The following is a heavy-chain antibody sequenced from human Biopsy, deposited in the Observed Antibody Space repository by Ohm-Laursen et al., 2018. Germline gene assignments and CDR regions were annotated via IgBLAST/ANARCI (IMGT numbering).Heavy chain of an antibody. CDR2: ISSSGATI. J-gene: IGHJ4*02. CDR3: ARARDDFVVVPAAFFDF. CDR1: GFTFSDHH. Sequence: SLRLSCTASGFTFSDHHMAWVRQAPGKGLEWLSYISSSGATIKYADSVKGRFTISRDNAKNSLYLRMNSLGAEDTAVYFCARARDDFVVVPAAFFDFWGQGTLVTVS. D-gene: IGHD2-15*01. V-gene: IGHV3-11*01.